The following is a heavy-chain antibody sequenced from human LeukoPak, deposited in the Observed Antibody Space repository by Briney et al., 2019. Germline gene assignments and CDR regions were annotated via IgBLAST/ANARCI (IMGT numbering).Heavy chain of an antibody. V-gene: IGHV4-34*01. CDR3: ARDKIGGINFDY. Sequence: PSETLSLTCAVYGGSFSGYYWSWIRQPPGKGLEWIGKISHSGSTNYNPSLKSRVTISVDTSKNQFSLKVSSVTAADTAVYYCARDKIGGINFDYWGQGTLITVSA. CDR1: GGSFSGYY. J-gene: IGHJ4*02. CDR2: ISHSGST. D-gene: IGHD2/OR15-2a*01.